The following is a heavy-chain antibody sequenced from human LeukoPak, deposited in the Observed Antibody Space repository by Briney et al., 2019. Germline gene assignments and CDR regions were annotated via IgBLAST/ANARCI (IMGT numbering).Heavy chain of an antibody. Sequence: ASVKVSCKASGYTFTSYGISWVRQAPGQGLEWMGWISAYNGNTNCAQKFQGRVTMTTDTSTSTAYMELRSLRSDDTAVYYCAKMVAGTVRAFDIWGQGTMVTVSS. CDR3: AKMVAGTVRAFDI. CDR1: GYTFTSYG. D-gene: IGHD6-19*01. V-gene: IGHV1-18*01. CDR2: ISAYNGNT. J-gene: IGHJ3*02.